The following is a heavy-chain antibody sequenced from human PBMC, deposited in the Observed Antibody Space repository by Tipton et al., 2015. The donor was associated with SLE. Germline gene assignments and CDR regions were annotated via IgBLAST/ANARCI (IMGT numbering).Heavy chain of an antibody. D-gene: IGHD3-9*01. CDR1: GFSVSSGYY. J-gene: IGHJ6*03. V-gene: IGHV4-38-2*02. CDR2: MSQSGKI. CDR3: AREGADWLYSYMDV. Sequence: TLSLTCAVSGFSVSSGYYWGWIRQSPEKGLEWIGSMSQSGKIYYNPSLKSRVTISVDTSKNQFSLKLSSVTAADTAVYYCAREGADWLYSYMDVWGKGTTVTVSS.